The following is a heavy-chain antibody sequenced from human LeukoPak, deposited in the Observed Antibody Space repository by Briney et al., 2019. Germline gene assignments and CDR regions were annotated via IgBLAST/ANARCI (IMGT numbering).Heavy chain of an antibody. CDR3: ARSPQKFDYYLDGDSHYFFDS. Sequence: GGSLKLSCAASGFTFSGYAMHWVRQAPGKGLEWVAVISYDGSNKYYADSVKGRFTISRDNAKNSLYLQMNSLRAEDTAVYYCARSPQKFDYYLDGDSHYFFDSWGQGTLVTVSS. D-gene: IGHD2-21*02. CDR2: ISYDGSNK. V-gene: IGHV3-30-3*01. CDR1: GFTFSGYA. J-gene: IGHJ4*02.